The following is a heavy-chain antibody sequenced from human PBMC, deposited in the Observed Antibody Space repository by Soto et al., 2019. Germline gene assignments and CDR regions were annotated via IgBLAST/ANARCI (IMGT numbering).Heavy chain of an antibody. CDR2: ISGSGGST. CDR3: AKILDTAMATGAFDI. Sequence: PGGSLRLSCAASGFTFSSYAMSWVRQAPGKGLEWVSAISGSGGSTYYAEYVKGRFTISRDNSKNTLYLQMNSIRAEDTAVYYCAKILDTAMATGAFDIWGQGTMVTVSS. V-gene: IGHV3-23*01. D-gene: IGHD5-18*01. J-gene: IGHJ3*02. CDR1: GFTFSSYA.